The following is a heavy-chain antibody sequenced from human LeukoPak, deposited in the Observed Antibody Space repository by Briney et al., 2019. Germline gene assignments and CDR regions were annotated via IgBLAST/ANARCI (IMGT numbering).Heavy chain of an antibody. J-gene: IGHJ4*02. D-gene: IGHD6-13*01. CDR2: ISSSSSYM. CDR1: GFTFSSYS. V-gene: IGHV3-21*01. Sequence: PGGSLRLSCAASGFTFSSYSMNWVRQAPGKGLEWVSSISSSSSYMFYADSVKGRFTISRDNANNSLYLQMNSLRAEDTAVYYCAKIEITAAAGGGDYWGQGTLVTVSS. CDR3: AKIEITAAAGGGDY.